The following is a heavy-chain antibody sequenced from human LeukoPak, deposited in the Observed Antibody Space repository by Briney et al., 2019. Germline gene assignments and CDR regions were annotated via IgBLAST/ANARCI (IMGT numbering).Heavy chain of an antibody. CDR3: AASFYSNYVSYYYMDV. Sequence: SETLSLTCTVSGGSVSSYYWSWIRQPPGKGLEWIGYIYYSGSTNYNPSLKSRVTISVDTSKNQFSLKLSPVTAADTAVYYCAASFYSNYVSYYYMDVWGKGTTVTVSS. D-gene: IGHD4-11*01. CDR1: GGSVSSYY. CDR2: IYYSGST. J-gene: IGHJ6*03. V-gene: IGHV4-59*02.